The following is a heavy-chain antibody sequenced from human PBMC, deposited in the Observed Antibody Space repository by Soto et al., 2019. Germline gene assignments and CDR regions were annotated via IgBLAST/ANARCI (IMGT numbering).Heavy chain of an antibody. Sequence: PGGSLRLSCAASGFTFSSYSMNWVRQAPGKGLEWVSSISSSSSYIYYADSVKGRFTISRDNAKNSLYLQMNSLRAEDTAVYYCARDASLSSSSPKSFDYWGQGTLVTVSS. V-gene: IGHV3-21*01. J-gene: IGHJ4*02. CDR3: ARDASLSSSSPKSFDY. CDR2: ISSSSSYI. D-gene: IGHD6-6*01. CDR1: GFTFSSYS.